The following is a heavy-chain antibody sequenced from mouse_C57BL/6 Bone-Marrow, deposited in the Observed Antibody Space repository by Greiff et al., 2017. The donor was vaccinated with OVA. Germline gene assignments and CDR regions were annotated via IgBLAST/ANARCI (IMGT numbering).Heavy chain of an antibody. J-gene: IGHJ4*01. CDR2: ISSGGSYT. D-gene: IGHD2-1*01. CDR1: GFTFSSYG. CDR3: ARDYYGNCRGAMDY. V-gene: IGHV5-6*01. Sequence: EVHLVESGGDLVKPGGSLKLSCAASGFTFSSYGMSWVRQTPDKRLEWVATISSGGSYTYYPDRVQGRFTISRDNAKNTLYLQMSMLKSEDTAMYDGARDYYGNCRGAMDYGGQGTAVTVSA.